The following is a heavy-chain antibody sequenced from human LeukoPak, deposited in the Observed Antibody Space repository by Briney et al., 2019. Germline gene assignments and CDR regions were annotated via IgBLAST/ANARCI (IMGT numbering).Heavy chain of an antibody. Sequence: GGSLRLSCAVSVFIFDVCDMLCVREAPGRGLEWVSGMSWNGDTTHYVDSVKGRFTISRDNAKNSLYLQMNSLRAEDTAVYYCARDTMFPYYFDYWGQGTLVTVSS. CDR1: VFIFDVCD. CDR3: ARDTMFPYYFDY. J-gene: IGHJ4*02. V-gene: IGHV3-20*04. D-gene: IGHD3-10*02. CDR2: MSWNGDTT.